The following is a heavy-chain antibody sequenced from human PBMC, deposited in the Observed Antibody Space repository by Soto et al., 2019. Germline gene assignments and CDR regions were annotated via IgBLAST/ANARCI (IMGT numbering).Heavy chain of an antibody. CDR2: ISAYNGNT. J-gene: IGHJ6*02. V-gene: IGHV1-18*01. CDR3: ARDITGSIPTRGYYYGMDV. D-gene: IGHD1-20*01. Sequence: GASVKVSCKASGYTFTSYGISWVRQAPGQGLEWMGWISAYNGNTNHAQKLQGRVTMTTDTSTSTAYMELRSLRSDDTAVYYCARDITGSIPTRGYYYGMDVWGQGTTVTVSS. CDR1: GYTFTSYG.